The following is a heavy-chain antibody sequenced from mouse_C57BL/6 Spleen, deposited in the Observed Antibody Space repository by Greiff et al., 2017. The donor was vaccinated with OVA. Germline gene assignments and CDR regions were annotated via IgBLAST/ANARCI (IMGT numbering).Heavy chain of an antibody. CDR2: ISYDGSN. CDR3: ARERGYSWYFDV. J-gene: IGHJ1*03. D-gene: IGHD2-3*01. Sequence: VQLKESGPGLVKPSQSLSLTCSVTGYSITSGYYWNWIRQFPGNKLEWMGYISYDGSNNYNPSLKNRISITRDTSKNQFFLKLNSVTTEDTATYYCARERGYSWYFDVWGTGTTVTVSS. V-gene: IGHV3-6*01. CDR1: GYSITSGYY.